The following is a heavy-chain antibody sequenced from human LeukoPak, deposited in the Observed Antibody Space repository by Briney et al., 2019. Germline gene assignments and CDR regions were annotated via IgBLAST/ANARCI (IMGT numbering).Heavy chain of an antibody. D-gene: IGHD1-26*01. Sequence: ASVKVSCKASGYTLTGYYMHWVRQAPGQGLEWMGWINPNSGGTNYAQKFQGRVTMTRDTSISTAYMELSRLRSDDTAVYYCARERGATHNWFDPWGQGTLVTVSS. CDR2: INPNSGGT. CDR1: GYTLTGYY. V-gene: IGHV1-2*02. J-gene: IGHJ5*02. CDR3: ARERGATHNWFDP.